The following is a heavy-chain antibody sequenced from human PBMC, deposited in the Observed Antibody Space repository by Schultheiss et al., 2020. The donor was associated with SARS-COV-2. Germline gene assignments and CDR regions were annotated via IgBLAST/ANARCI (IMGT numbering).Heavy chain of an antibody. CDR2: ISYDGSNK. CDR3: ARVYDTVLATNWYFDL. V-gene: IGHV3-30*04. D-gene: IGHD2-21*01. J-gene: IGHJ2*01. CDR1: GFTFSSYA. Sequence: GGSLRLSCAASGFTFSSYAMHWVRQAPGKGLEWVAVISYDGSNKYYADSVKGRFTISRDNSKNTLYLQMNSLRAEDTAVYYCARVYDTVLATNWYFDLWGRGTLVTVSS.